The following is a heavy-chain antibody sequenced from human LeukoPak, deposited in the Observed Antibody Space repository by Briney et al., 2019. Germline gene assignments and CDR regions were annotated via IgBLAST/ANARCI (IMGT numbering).Heavy chain of an antibody. CDR1: GGSFSGYY. CDR2: INRSGST. V-gene: IGHV4-34*01. CDR3: ARGVGATHFDY. J-gene: IGHJ4*02. Sequence: SETLSLTCAVYGGSFSGYYWSWIRQPPGKGLEWIGEINRSGSTNYNPSLKSRVTISVDTSKNQFSLKLSSVTAADTAVYYCARGVGATHFDYWGQGTLVTVSS. D-gene: IGHD1-26*01.